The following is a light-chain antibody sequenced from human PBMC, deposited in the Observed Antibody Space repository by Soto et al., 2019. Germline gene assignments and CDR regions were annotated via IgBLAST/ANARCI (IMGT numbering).Light chain of an antibody. CDR2: GAS. CDR3: QQYNNWPPWT. V-gene: IGKV3-15*01. CDR1: QSVSNN. J-gene: IGKJ1*01. Sequence: EIVMTQSPATLSVSPGERATLSCRASQSVSNNLAWYQQKPGQAPRLLIYGASTRATGIPAMFSGSGSGTEVTLTISSLQSEDFAVYYCQQYNNWPPWTFGQGTKVEIK.